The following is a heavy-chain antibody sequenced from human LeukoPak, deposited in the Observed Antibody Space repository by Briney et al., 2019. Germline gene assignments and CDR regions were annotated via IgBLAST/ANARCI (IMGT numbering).Heavy chain of an antibody. CDR1: GGSISRYY. Sequence: SETLSLTCTVSGGSISRYYWSWIRQPPGKGLEWIGYIYYSGSTNYNPSLKSRVTISVDTSKNQFSLKLSSVTAADTAVYYCARDGEYYDSSGYYAFDIWGQGTMVTVSS. J-gene: IGHJ3*02. V-gene: IGHV4-59*01. CDR3: ARDGEYYDSSGYYAFDI. D-gene: IGHD3-22*01. CDR2: IYYSGST.